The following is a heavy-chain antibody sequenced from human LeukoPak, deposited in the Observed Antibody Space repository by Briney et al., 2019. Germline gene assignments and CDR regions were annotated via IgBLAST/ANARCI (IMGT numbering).Heavy chain of an antibody. CDR3: ARGRWVDTATNWFDP. D-gene: IGHD5-18*01. CDR2: INHSGST. Sequence: SETLSLTCTVSGGSISSSSYYWSWIRQPPGKGLEWIGEINHSGSTNYNPSLKSRVTISVDTSKNQFSLKLSSVTAADTAVYYCARGRWVDTATNWFDPWGQGTLVTVSS. CDR1: GGSISSSSYY. J-gene: IGHJ5*02. V-gene: IGHV4-39*07.